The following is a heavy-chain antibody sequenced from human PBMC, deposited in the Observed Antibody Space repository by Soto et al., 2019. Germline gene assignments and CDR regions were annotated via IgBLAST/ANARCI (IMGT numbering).Heavy chain of an antibody. J-gene: IGHJ4*02. D-gene: IGHD5-12*01. CDR2: ISGSGGST. Sequence: GGSLRLSCAASGFTFSSYAMSWVRQAPGKGLEWVSAISGSGGSTYYADSVKGRFTISRDNSKNTLYLQMNSLRAEDTAVYYCAKVRGDGYNQEIDYWGQGTLVTVSS. CDR1: GFTFSSYA. CDR3: AKVRGDGYNQEIDY. V-gene: IGHV3-23*01.